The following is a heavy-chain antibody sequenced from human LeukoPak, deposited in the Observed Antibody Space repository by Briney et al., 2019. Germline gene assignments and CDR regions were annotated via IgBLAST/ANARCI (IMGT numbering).Heavy chain of an antibody. CDR3: ARGLGSGDIPYCYYMDV. D-gene: IGHD7-27*01. J-gene: IGHJ6*03. CDR2: MNPNSGNT. CDR1: GYTFTSYD. V-gene: IGHV1-8*03. Sequence: PGASVKASCKASGYTFTSYDINWVRQATGQGLEWMGWMNPNSGNTGYAQKFQGRVTITRNTSISTAYMELSSLRSEDTAVYYCARGLGSGDIPYCYYMDVWGKGTTVTVSS.